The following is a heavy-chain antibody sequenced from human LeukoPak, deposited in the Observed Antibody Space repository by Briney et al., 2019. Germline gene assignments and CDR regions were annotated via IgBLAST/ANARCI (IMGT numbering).Heavy chain of an antibody. CDR1: GGSISSYY. J-gene: IGHJ5*02. Sequence: SETLSLTCTVSGGSISSYYWSWIRQPAGKGLEWIGRIYTSGSTNYNPSLKGRVTISVDTSKSQFSLKLSSVTAADTAVYYCARRDSSGWDETWFDPWGQGTLVTVSS. D-gene: IGHD6-19*01. CDR3: ARRDSSGWDETWFDP. CDR2: IYTSGST. V-gene: IGHV4-4*07.